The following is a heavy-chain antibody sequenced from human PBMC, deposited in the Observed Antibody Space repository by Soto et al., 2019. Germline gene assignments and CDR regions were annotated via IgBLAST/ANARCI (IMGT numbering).Heavy chain of an antibody. CDR1: GDSVSSTSAA. CDR2: TYYRSKWYN. CDR3: ARKLRYFSSTSCSYYGMDV. J-gene: IGHJ6*02. V-gene: IGHV6-1*01. Sequence: PSDPLSLTCAISGDSVSSTSAAWNWIRQSPSRGLEWLGRTYYRSKWYNDYAVSVKSRITINPDTSKNQFSLQLNSVTPEDTAVYYCARKLRYFSSTSCSYYGMDVWGQGTTVTVSS. D-gene: IGHD2-2*01.